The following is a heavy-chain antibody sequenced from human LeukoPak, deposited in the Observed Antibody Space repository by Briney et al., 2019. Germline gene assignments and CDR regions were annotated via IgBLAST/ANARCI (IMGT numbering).Heavy chain of an antibody. J-gene: IGHJ4*02. CDR1: GGTFSSYA. D-gene: IGHD3-16*02. Sequence: SVKVSCKASGGTFSSYAISWVRQAPGQGLEWMGRIIPIFGIANYVQKFQGRVTITADKSTSTAYMELSSLRSEDTAVYYCARDLNEARWYDYVWGSYRSYYFDYWGQGTLVTVSS. CDR3: ARDLNEARWYDYVWGSYRSYYFDY. V-gene: IGHV1-69*04. CDR2: IIPIFGIA.